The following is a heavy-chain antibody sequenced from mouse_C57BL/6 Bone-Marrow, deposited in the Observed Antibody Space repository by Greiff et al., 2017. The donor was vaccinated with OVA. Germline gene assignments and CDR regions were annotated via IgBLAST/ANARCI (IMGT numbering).Heavy chain of an antibody. V-gene: IGHV1-61*01. CDR1: GYTFTSYW. J-gene: IGHJ4*01. CDR3: ARGTITTGAMDY. Sequence: QVQLQQPGAELVRPGSSVKLSCKASGYTFTSYWMDWVQQRPGQGLEWIGNIYPSDSETHYNQKFKDKATLTVDKSSSTAYMQLSSLTSEDSAVYYCARGTITTGAMDYWGQGTSVTVSS. D-gene: IGHD1-1*01. CDR2: IYPSDSET.